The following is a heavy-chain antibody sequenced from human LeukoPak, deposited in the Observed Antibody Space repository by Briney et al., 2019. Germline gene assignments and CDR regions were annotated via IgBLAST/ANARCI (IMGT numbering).Heavy chain of an antibody. CDR3: VRGGGAGFDC. V-gene: IGHV3-30*01. D-gene: IGHD1-14*01. CDR1: VFTLSSYP. Sequence: GESLRLSFSTHVFTLSSYPMQSVRQAPGKGLEWVAVISYDGSNTYYEDYVKGRFTISRDNSKYTLYLPMNRLRAEETAVYCCVRGGGAGFDCWGEGTLVTVSS. J-gene: IGHJ4*02. CDR2: ISYDGSNT.